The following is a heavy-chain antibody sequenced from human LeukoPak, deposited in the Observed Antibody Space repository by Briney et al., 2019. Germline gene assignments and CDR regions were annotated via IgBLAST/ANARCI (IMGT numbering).Heavy chain of an antibody. CDR1: GFTFSSYA. D-gene: IGHD6-19*01. Sequence: GGSLRLSCAASGFTFSSYAMSWVRQAPGKGLEWVSAISGSGGSTYYADSVKGRFTISRDNSKNTLYLQMNSLRAEDTAVYYCAAQWLVLGAFDIWGQGTMVTVSS. J-gene: IGHJ3*02. V-gene: IGHV3-23*01. CDR2: ISGSGGST. CDR3: AAQWLVLGAFDI.